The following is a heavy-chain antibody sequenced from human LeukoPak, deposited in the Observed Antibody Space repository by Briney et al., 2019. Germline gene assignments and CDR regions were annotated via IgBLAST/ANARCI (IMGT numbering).Heavy chain of an antibody. CDR2: IWYDGSNK. CDR3: ARDQTTLNRLSHVGTYFDY. CDR1: GFTFSSYG. J-gene: IGHJ4*02. D-gene: IGHD1-14*01. Sequence: GRSLRLSCAASGFTFSSYGMHWVRQAPGKGLEWVAVIWYDGSNKYYADSVKGRFTISRDNAKNSLYLQMNSLRAEDTAVYYCARDQTTLNRLSHVGTYFDYWGQGTLVTVSS. V-gene: IGHV3-33*01.